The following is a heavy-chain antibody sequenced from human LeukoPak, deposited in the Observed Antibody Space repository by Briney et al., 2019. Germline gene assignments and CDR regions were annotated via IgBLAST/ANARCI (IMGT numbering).Heavy chain of an antibody. CDR3: AKDPLAGSYGLYYYMDV. J-gene: IGHJ6*03. CDR2: ISTISDAI. V-gene: IGHV3-48*01. D-gene: IGHD1-26*01. Sequence: GGSLRLSCAASGFTFSSYSMNWVRQAPGKGLEWVSYISTISDAIYYADSVKGRFTISRDNSKNTLYLQMNSLRAEDTAVYYCAKDPLAGSYGLYYYMDVWGKGTTVTVSS. CDR1: GFTFSSYS.